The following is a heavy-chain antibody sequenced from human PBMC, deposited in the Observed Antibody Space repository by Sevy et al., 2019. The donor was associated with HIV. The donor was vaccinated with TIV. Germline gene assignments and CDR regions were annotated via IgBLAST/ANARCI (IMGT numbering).Heavy chain of an antibody. CDR2: ISSSSDYI. D-gene: IGHD4-4*01. Sequence: LSLTCGASGFTFSHYNMNWVRQAPGKGLEWVSSISSSSDYIYYGDSMKGRFTISRDNAKKSLHLQMNSLTVEDTAVYYCARDEDYTDGGMNVWGQGTKVNVSS. V-gene: IGHV3-21*01. CDR1: GFTFSHYN. J-gene: IGHJ6*02. CDR3: ARDEDYTDGGMNV.